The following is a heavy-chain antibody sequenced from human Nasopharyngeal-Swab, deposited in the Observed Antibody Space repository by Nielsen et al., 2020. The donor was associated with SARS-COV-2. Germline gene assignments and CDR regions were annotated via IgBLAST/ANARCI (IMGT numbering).Heavy chain of an antibody. CDR2: INHSGST. D-gene: IGHD2-2*01. Sequence: WIRQPPGKGLEWIGEINHSGSTNYNPSLKSRVTISVDTSKNQFSLKLSSVTAADTAVYYCARHDRDIVVVGPWGQGTLVTVSS. J-gene: IGHJ5*02. V-gene: IGHV4-34*01. CDR3: ARHDRDIVVVGP.